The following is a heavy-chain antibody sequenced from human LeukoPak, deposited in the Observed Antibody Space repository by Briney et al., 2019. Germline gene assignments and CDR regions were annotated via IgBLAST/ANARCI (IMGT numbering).Heavy chain of an antibody. CDR2: IHHSATT. CDR3: AKSNGYGLIDI. D-gene: IGHD3-22*01. J-gene: IGHJ3*02. Sequence: GSLRLSCAASGFTFSSYSMNWVRQAPGKGLEWIGTIHHSATTYYNPSLKSRVTISVDTSRNQFSLKLNSVTAADTAVYYCAKSNGYGLIDIWGQGTMVTVSS. CDR1: GFTFSSYS. V-gene: IGHV4-34*08.